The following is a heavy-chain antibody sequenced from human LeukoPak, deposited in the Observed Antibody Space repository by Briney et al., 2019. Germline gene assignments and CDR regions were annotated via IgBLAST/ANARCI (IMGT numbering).Heavy chain of an antibody. V-gene: IGHV3-53*01. CDR1: GFTVSSNH. CDR3: ARDKGSFDY. CDR2: IYAGAST. J-gene: IGHJ4*02. Sequence: PGGSLRLSCAASGFTVSSNHMSWVRQAPGKGLEWVSVIYAGASTHYADTVKGRFSISRDNSKSTLYLQMNSLRAEDTAVYYCARDKGSFDYWGQGTLVTVSS.